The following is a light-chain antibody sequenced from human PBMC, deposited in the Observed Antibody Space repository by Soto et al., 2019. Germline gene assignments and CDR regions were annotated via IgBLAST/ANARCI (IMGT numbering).Light chain of an antibody. CDR1: SSNIGAGYP. V-gene: IGLV1-40*01. J-gene: IGLJ1*01. CDR2: G. Sequence: QSVLTQPPSVSGAPGQRVTISCTGSSSNIGAGYPVHWYQQLPGTAPKLLVAGNRPSGVPDRFSVSKSGASASLAITGLQAEDEADYYCCSYTSSSPYVFGTGTKLTVL. CDR3: CSYTSSSPYV.